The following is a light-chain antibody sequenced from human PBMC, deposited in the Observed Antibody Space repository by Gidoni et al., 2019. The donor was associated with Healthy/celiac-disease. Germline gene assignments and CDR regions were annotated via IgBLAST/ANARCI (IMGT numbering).Light chain of an antibody. V-gene: IGKV1-8*01. Sequence: AIRMTPSPSSFSASTGDRVTITCRASQGISSYLAWYQQKPGKAPKLLIYAASTLQSGVPSRFSGSGSGTDFTLTISCLQSEDFATYYCQQYYSYLLTFGGGTKVEIK. CDR3: QQYYSYLLT. CDR2: AAS. CDR1: QGISSY. J-gene: IGKJ4*01.